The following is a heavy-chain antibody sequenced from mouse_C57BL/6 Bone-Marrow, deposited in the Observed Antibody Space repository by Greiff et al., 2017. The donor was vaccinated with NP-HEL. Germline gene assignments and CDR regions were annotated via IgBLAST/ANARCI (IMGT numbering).Heavy chain of an antibody. CDR3: ARGTIYDGYYDYFDY. CDR1: GYTFTSYW. Sequence: QVQLQQPGAELVKPGASVKPSCKASGYTFTSYWMQWVKQRPGQGLEWIGEIDPSDSYTNYNQKFKGKATLTVDTSSSTAYMQLSSLTSEDSAVYYCARGTIYDGYYDYFDYWGQGTTLTVSS. CDR2: IDPSDSYT. D-gene: IGHD2-3*01. V-gene: IGHV1-50*01. J-gene: IGHJ2*01.